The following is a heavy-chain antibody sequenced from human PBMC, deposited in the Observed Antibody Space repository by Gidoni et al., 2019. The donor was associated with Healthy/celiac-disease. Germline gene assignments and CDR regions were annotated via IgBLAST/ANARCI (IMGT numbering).Heavy chain of an antibody. D-gene: IGHD1-26*01. Sequence: QVQLVPSGAEVTKPGSSVKVSCKASGVTFSSYAISWVRQAPGQGLEWMGGLIPIFGTANYAQKFQGRVTITADESTSTAYMELSSLSSEDTAVYYCTSGSYFNWFDPWGQGTLVTVSS. J-gene: IGHJ5*02. CDR3: TSGSYFNWFDP. V-gene: IGHV1-69*01. CDR2: LIPIFGTA. CDR1: GVTFSSYA.